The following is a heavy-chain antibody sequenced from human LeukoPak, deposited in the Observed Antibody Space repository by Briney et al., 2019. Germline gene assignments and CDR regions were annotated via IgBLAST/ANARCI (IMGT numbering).Heavy chain of an antibody. CDR3: AIDLSDFGDS. D-gene: IGHD4-17*01. Sequence: PGGSLRLSCAASGFTFSRYWMHWVRQAPGKGLMWVSRVNTDGSTTTYADSVKGRFTISRNNAKNTLYLQMNSLRVEDTAVYYCAIDLSDFGDSGGQGSLVTVSS. J-gene: IGHJ4*02. V-gene: IGHV3-74*01. CDR1: GFTFSRYW. CDR2: VNTDGSTT.